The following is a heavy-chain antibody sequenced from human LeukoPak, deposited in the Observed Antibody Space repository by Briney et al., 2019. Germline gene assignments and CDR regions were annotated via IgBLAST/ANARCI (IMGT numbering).Heavy chain of an antibody. D-gene: IGHD3-9*01. Sequence: SETLSLTCTVSGGSISSYYWSWIWQPPGKGLEWVGYIYTSGSTNYNPSLKSRVTMSVDTSKNQFSLKLSSVTAADTAVYYCARDGDILTGYSAWGQGTLVTVPS. CDR3: ARDGDILTGYSA. J-gene: IGHJ5*02. CDR1: GGSISSYY. CDR2: IYTSGST. V-gene: IGHV4-4*08.